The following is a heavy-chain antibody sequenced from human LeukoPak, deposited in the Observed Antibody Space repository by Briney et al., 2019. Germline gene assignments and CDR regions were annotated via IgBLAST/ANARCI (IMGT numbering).Heavy chain of an antibody. CDR2: ISGSGAST. CDR3: TKEDPRFDP. Sequence: AGGSRRLSCAASGFTFSSYAMSWVRQAPGKGLEWLSAISGSGASTHYAGSVRGRFTISRDNSKSTLYLQMNSLRADDTAVYYCTKEDPRFDPWGQGTLVTVSS. J-gene: IGHJ5*02. CDR1: GFTFSSYA. V-gene: IGHV3-23*01.